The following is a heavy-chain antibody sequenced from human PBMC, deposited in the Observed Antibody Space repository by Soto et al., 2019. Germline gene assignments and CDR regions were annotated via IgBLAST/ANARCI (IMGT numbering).Heavy chain of an antibody. Sequence: SETLSLTCTVSGGSVSNSNYYWGCIRQSPGKGLEWIGSVYYRGRSYSKSSVKSRVTISVDTSKNQFSLNLNSVTASDTAVYFCVSQRTSVLTQAYFDYWGPGALVTVSS. CDR1: GGSVSNSNYY. CDR2: VYYRGRS. J-gene: IGHJ4*02. CDR3: VSQRTSVLTQAYFDY. V-gene: IGHV4-39*01. D-gene: IGHD2-8*01.